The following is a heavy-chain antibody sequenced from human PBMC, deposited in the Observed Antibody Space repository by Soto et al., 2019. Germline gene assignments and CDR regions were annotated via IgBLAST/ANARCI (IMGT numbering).Heavy chain of an antibody. CDR2: INHSGST. V-gene: IGHV4-34*01. CDR1: GGSFSGYY. D-gene: IGHD6-13*01. J-gene: IGHJ4*02. Sequence: QVQLQQWGAGLLKPSETLSLTCAVYGGSFSGYYWSWIRQPPGKGLEWIGEINHSGSTNYNPSLKSRVTISVYTSKNQVTLKLSSVTAADTAVYYCARASSSWYFDYWGQGTLVTVSS. CDR3: ARASSSWYFDY.